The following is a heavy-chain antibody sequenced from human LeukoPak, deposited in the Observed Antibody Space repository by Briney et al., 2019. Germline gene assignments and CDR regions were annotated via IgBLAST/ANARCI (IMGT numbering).Heavy chain of an antibody. CDR2: INPSGGST. Sequence: GASVKVSCKASGYTFTSYYMHWVRQAPGQGLEWMGIINPSGGSTSYAQKFQGRVTMTRNTSISIAYMELSSLRSEDTAVYYCARMVIQLWPPDYYYYYGMDVWGQGTTVTVSS. V-gene: IGHV1-46*01. D-gene: IGHD5-18*01. CDR3: ARMVIQLWPPDYYYYYGMDV. CDR1: GYTFTSYY. J-gene: IGHJ6*02.